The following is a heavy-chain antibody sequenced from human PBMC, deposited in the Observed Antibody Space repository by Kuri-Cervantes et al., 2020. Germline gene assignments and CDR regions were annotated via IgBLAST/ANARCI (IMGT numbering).Heavy chain of an antibody. Sequence: GGSLRLSCSASGVTFSNNWMHWVRQAPGKGLVWVSRINSDGSSTRYADAVKGRFTISRDTSENTLFLQMNSLRVEDTAVYYCAKGYSSGWYYFDSWGQGTLVTVSS. CDR2: INSDGSST. CDR1: GVTFSNNW. J-gene: IGHJ4*02. CDR3: AKGYSSGWYYFDS. V-gene: IGHV3-74*01. D-gene: IGHD6-19*01.